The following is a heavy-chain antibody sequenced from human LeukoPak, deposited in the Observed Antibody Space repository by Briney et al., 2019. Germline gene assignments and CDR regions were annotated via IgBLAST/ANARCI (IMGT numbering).Heavy chain of an antibody. D-gene: IGHD3-9*01. CDR2: ISYDENNK. Sequence: GGSLEPSFAASGFPFSNYGMPWVRQAPGKGLGWVAVISYDENNKFYGDPVKGRFTFPKKNSKNTLYFQMNSLKPEEPAVYYFAKDIGRYFDWFLLGDAFDMWGQGTMVTVSS. CDR3: AKDIGRYFDWFLLGDAFDM. J-gene: IGHJ3*02. CDR1: GFPFSNYG. V-gene: IGHV3-30*18.